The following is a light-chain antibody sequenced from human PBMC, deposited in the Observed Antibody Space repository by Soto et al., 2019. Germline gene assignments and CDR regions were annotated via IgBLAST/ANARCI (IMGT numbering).Light chain of an antibody. CDR1: SSDIGAGYD. V-gene: IGLV1-40*01. J-gene: IGLJ1*01. CDR3: QSYHSGLGDYV. CDR2: GNT. Sequence: QSVLTQPPSVSGAPGQRVTISCTGSSSDIGAGYDVHWYQQLPGKAPTLLIYGNTKRPSGVPDLFSGSRSATSASPAITGLQAEDEADYYYQSYHSGLGDYVFGTGGKLTV.